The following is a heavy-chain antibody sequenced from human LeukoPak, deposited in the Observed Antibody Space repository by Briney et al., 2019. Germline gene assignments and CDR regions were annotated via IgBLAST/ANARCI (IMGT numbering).Heavy chain of an antibody. CDR2: ISSSSSTI. CDR3: AREASSSYRLDY. J-gene: IGHJ4*02. V-gene: IGHV3-48*01. Sequence: PGGSLTLSCAPSGFTFSSYSMNWVRHPPGKGREWVSYISSSSSTIYYADSVKSRFTISRDNAKNSLYLQMNSLRAEDTAVYYCAREASSSYRLDYWGQGTLVTVSS. CDR1: GFTFSSYS. D-gene: IGHD6-6*01.